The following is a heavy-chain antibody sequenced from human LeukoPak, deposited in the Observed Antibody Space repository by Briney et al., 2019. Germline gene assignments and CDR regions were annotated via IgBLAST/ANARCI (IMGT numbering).Heavy chain of an antibody. D-gene: IGHD6-13*01. CDR2: INPNSGGT. V-gene: IGHV1-2*02. CDR1: GYTFTGYY. Sequence: ASVKVSCKASGYTFTGYYMHWVRQAPGQGLEWMGWINPNSGGTNYAQKFQGRVTMTRDTSTSTVYMELSSLRSEDTAVYYCARARIAAAGIYYWGQGTLVTVSS. CDR3: ARARIAAAGIYY. J-gene: IGHJ4*02.